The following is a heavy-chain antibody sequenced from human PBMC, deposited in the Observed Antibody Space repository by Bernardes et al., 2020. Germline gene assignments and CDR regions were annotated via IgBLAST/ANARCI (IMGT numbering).Heavy chain of an antibody. CDR3: ARTTEVGIWAQQLARKNYYYYYYMDV. CDR1: GGSFSGYY. J-gene: IGHJ6*03. V-gene: IGHV4-34*01. CDR2: INHSGST. Sequence: SETLSLTCAVYGGSFSGYYWSWIRQPPGKGLEWIGEINHSGSTNYNPSLKSRVTISVDTSKNQFSLKLSSVTAADTAVYYCARTTEVGIWAQQLARKNYYYYYYMDVWGKGTTVTVSS. D-gene: IGHD6-13*01.